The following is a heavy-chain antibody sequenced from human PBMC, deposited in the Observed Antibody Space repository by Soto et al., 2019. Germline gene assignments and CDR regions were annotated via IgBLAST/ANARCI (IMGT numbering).Heavy chain of an antibody. CDR2: IFHNGNT. V-gene: IGHV4-4*02. Sequence: QVQLQESGPGLVKPSGTLSLTCAVSGGSICSSNWWSWVRQPPGKGLEWIGEIFHNGNTYSNPSLTGRVTMSVDKSKNQFSLNLNSVTAADTAVYYCASRTYAMDVWGQGTTVTVSS. CDR1: GGSICSSNW. CDR3: ASRTYAMDV. J-gene: IGHJ6*02.